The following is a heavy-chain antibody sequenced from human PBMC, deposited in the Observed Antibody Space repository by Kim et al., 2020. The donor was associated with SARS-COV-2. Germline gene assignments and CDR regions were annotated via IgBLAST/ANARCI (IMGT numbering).Heavy chain of an antibody. Sequence: GGSLRLSCAASGFTFSSYSMNWVRQAPGKGLEWVSSISSSSSSYIYYADSVKGRFTISRDNAKNSLYLQMNSLRAEDTAVYYCARAPSGGGLDWGLYYYYGMDVWGQGTTVTVSS. CDR1: GFTFSSYS. V-gene: IGHV3-21*01. D-gene: IGHD3-16*01. J-gene: IGHJ6*02. CDR2: ISSSSSSYI. CDR3: ARAPSGGGLDWGLYYYYGMDV.